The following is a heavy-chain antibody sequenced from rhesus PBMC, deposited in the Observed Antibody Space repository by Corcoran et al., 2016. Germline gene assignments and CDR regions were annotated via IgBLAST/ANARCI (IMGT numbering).Heavy chain of an antibody. V-gene: IGHV4-76*01. D-gene: IGHD2-15*01. CDR3: ARQGLLLHANRFDV. J-gene: IGHJ5-1*01. Sequence: QVQLQESGPGLVKPSETLSLTCAVSGGSISGGYDWSWLRPPPGKGLEWIGDIDGSSGSTNYNPSLKNRVTISKDTSKNQFSLKLSSVTAADTAVYYCARQGLLLHANRFDVWGPGVLVTVSS. CDR2: IDGSSGST. CDR1: GGSISGGYD.